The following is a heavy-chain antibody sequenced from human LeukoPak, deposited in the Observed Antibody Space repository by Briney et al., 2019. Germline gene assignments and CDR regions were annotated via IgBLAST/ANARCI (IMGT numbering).Heavy chain of an antibody. J-gene: IGHJ4*02. CDR1: GFTFSSYS. CDR2: ISSSSSYI. D-gene: IGHD5-18*01. CDR3: ARDHWDKAMVSPFDY. V-gene: IGHV3-21*01. Sequence: GGSLRLSCAASGFTFSSYSMNTVRQAPGKGLEWVSSISSSSSYIYYADSVKSRFTISRDNAKNSLYLQMNSLRAEDTAVYYCARDHWDKAMVSPFDYWGQGTLVTVSS.